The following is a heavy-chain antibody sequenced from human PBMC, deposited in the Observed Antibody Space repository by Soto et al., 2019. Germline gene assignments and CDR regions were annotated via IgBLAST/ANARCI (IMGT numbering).Heavy chain of an antibody. CDR3: ASSIC. J-gene: IGHJ4*02. V-gene: IGHV3-33*01. CDR2: IWYEGSNQ. CDR1: GFMFSSYG. Sequence: PGGSLRLSCAVSGFMFSSYGMHWVRQAPVKGLEWLPFIWYEGSNQNYSDSVKGQFTITRDNPKKTLYLQMNSLRAEDTAVYYCASSICWGQGTLVTVSS.